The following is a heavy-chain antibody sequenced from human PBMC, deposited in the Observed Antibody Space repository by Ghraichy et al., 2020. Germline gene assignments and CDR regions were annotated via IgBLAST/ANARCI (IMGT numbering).Heavy chain of an antibody. CDR1: GFTFSNYG. V-gene: IGHV3-30*18. J-gene: IGHJ6*03. Sequence: SCAASGFTFSNYGMHWVRQAPGKGLEWMAVISYDGSEEYYADSVKGRFTISRDNSKKKLYLQMNSLTNEDTAVYNCAKVLAYGDYSYYYCYSMGVWGKGTTVTVSS. D-gene: IGHD4-17*01. CDR3: AKVLAYGDYSYYYCYSMGV. CDR2: ISYDGSEE.